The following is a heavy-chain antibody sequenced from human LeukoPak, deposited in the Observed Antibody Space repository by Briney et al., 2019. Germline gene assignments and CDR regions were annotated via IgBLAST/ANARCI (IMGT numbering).Heavy chain of an antibody. Sequence: ASVKLSCKASGGTFSSYAIGWVRQAPGQGLELMGGISPIFGTATYANKFQDRVTITTVESTSTAYMEVSSLRSEDTAVYYCARTSSHAFDIWGQGTMVTVSS. CDR2: ISPIFGTA. CDR1: GGTFSSYA. CDR3: ARTSSHAFDI. J-gene: IGHJ3*02. V-gene: IGHV1-69*05. D-gene: IGHD6-6*01.